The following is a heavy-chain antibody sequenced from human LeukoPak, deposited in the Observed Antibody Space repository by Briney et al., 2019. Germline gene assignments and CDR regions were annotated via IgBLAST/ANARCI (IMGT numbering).Heavy chain of an antibody. D-gene: IGHD4-11*01. CDR2: IYPDDSDT. Sequence: PGESLKISCKGSGYSFTNYWIGWVRQMPGKGLEWMGIIYPDDSDTTYSPSFQGQVTISVDKSISTAYLQWRSLKASDTAMYYCARQGNGYSNHKRMSFDYWGQGTLVTVSS. CDR3: ARQGNGYSNHKRMSFDY. CDR1: GYSFTNYW. V-gene: IGHV5-51*01. J-gene: IGHJ4*02.